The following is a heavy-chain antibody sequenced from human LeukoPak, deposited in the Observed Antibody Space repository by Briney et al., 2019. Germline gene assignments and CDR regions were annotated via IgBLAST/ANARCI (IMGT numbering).Heavy chain of an antibody. CDR3: ARVTDAAAFDY. D-gene: IGHD6-13*01. J-gene: IGHJ4*02. V-gene: IGHV4-59*01. CDR1: GGSISSYY. CDR2: IYYSGST. Sequence: KPSETLSLTCTVSGGSISSYYWTWIRQPPGKGLEWIGYIYYSGSTNYNPSLKSRLTISVDTSKNQFSLKLSSVTAADTAVYYCARVTDAAAFDYWGQGTLVTVSS.